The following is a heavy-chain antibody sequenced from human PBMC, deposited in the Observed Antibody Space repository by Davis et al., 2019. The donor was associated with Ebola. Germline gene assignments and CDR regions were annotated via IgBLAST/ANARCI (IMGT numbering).Heavy chain of an antibody. J-gene: IGHJ4*02. D-gene: IGHD2-2*01. V-gene: IGHV4-34*01. CDR3: ARSVPAAIGLDY. CDR2: INHSGST. Sequence: PSETLSLTCAVYGGSFSGYYWSWIRQSPGKGLEWIGEINHSGSTNYNPSLKSRVTISVDTSKNQFSLKLSSVTAADTAVYYCARSVPAAIGLDYWGQGTLVTVSS. CDR1: GGSFSGYY.